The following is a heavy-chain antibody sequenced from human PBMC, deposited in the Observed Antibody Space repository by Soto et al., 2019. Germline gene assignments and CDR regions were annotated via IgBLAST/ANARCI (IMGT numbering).Heavy chain of an antibody. J-gene: IGHJ4*02. CDR3: ATGPLDYPIPDFDY. CDR2: ISTFNSHT. CDR1: GYTFTSYG. Sequence: QVQLLQSGAEVKKPGASVKVSCKASGYTFTSYGISWVRQAPGQGLEWMGWISTFNSHTDYAQKVQGRVAMTTDRSTGTADMELRSLRSDDTAVYYCATGPLDYPIPDFDYWGQGTLVTVSS. D-gene: IGHD2-8*01. V-gene: IGHV1-18*01.